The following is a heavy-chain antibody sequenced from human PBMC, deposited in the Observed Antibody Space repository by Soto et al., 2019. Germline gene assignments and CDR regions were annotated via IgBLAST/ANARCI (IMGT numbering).Heavy chain of an antibody. D-gene: IGHD3-22*01. V-gene: IGHV3-33*01. CDR2: IWYDGSRK. Sequence: QVQLVESGGGVVQPGGSLRLSCAASGFTFSSYAMHWVLQAPGKGLEWMAVIWYDGSRKHYADSLKGRFTISRDNPKNTLYLEMNSLRVEDTAVYYCARGIHYYESHGYGPGAYWGQGTLVSVSS. J-gene: IGHJ4*02. CDR3: ARGIHYYESHGYGPGAY. CDR1: GFTFSSYA.